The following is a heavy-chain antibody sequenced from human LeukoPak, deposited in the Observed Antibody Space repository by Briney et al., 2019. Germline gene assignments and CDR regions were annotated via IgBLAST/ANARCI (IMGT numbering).Heavy chain of an antibody. Sequence: GGSLRLSCEASGFTFTSFWMSWVRQAPGKGLEWVANIKQDGSEKYYVDPVRGRFTISRDNAKNSLYLQMNSLRAEDTAVYYCARDTSGGWYGLIDYWGQGTPVTVSS. CDR1: GFTFTSFW. J-gene: IGHJ4*02. V-gene: IGHV3-7*01. CDR2: IKQDGSEK. D-gene: IGHD6-19*01. CDR3: ARDTSGGWYGLIDY.